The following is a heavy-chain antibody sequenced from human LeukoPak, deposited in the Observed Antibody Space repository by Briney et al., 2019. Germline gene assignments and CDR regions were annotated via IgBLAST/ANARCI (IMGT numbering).Heavy chain of an antibody. J-gene: IGHJ6*03. Sequence: GGSLRLSCAASGFTFSSCSMTWVRQAPGKGLQWVSGISTSGDTTYYADSVKGRFTISRDNSKNTLFLQMNTLRAEDTAVYYCTKGRSGYYYMDVWGKGTTVSVSS. CDR1: GFTFSSCS. D-gene: IGHD3-10*01. CDR2: ISTSGDTT. V-gene: IGHV3-23*01. CDR3: TKGRSGYYYMDV.